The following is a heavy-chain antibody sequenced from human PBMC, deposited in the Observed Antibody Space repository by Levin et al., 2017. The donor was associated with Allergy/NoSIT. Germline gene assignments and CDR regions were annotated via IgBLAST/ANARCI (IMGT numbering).Heavy chain of an antibody. CDR3: TTEDIVVVPAAIRDY. CDR1: GFTFSNAW. CDR2: IKSKTDGGTT. D-gene: IGHD2-2*02. V-gene: IGHV3-15*01. J-gene: IGHJ4*02. Sequence: PGGSLRLSCAASGFTFSNAWMSWVRQAPGKGLEWVGRIKSKTDGGTTDYAAPVKGRFTISRDDSKNTLYLQMNSLKTEDTAVYYCTTEDIVVVPAAIRDYWGQGTLVTVSS.